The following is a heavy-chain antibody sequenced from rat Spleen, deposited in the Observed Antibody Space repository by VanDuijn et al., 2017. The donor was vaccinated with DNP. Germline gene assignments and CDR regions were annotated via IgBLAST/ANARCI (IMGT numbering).Heavy chain of an antibody. CDR3: GRRELGAGAMDA. CDR2: ISPSGGNF. D-gene: IGHD5-1*01. Sequence: EVQLVESGGGLAQPGRSMKLSCAASGFTFSSFPMAWVRQAPTRGLEWVATISPSGGNFYYRDSVKGRFTISRDNTKTTLYPQRDSLRSEDTATYYCGRRELGAGAMDAWGQGTSVTVSS. J-gene: IGHJ4*01. CDR1: GFTFSSFP. V-gene: IGHV5-46*01.